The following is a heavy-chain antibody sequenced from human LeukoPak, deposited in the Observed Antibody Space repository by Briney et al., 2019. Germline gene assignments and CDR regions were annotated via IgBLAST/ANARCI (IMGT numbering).Heavy chain of an antibody. CDR2: ISYDGSSK. D-gene: IGHD3-22*01. CDR1: EFTFSSYA. V-gene: IGHV3-30*18. CDR3: AKDRGRSGLNAFDI. Sequence: GGSLRLSCAASEFTFSSYAMHWVRQAPGTGLEWVAAISYDGSSKYYADSVKGRFAVSRDNSKNTLYLQMNTLRAEDSAVYYCAKDRGRSGLNAFDIWGQGTMVTVSS. J-gene: IGHJ3*02.